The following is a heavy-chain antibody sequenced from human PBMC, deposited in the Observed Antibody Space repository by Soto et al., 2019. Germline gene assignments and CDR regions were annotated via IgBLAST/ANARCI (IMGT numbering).Heavy chain of an antibody. D-gene: IGHD6-19*01. Sequence: QAFSLTCTISWASVSSNTAACNCIRSSPSRGLEWLGRTYYRSNWRHDYAVSVKSRITVNPDTSKNHFSLQLNSVTPDDTAVYYCARGVAGSGFDLWAQPTLVTVSS. CDR3: ARGVAGSGFDL. CDR1: WASVSSNTAA. CDR2: TYYRSNWRH. J-gene: IGHJ4*02. V-gene: IGHV6-1*01.